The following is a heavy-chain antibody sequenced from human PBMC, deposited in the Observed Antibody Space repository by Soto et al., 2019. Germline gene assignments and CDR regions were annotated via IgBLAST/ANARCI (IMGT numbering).Heavy chain of an antibody. Sequence: HPGGSLRLSCAASGFTFSSYWMHWVRQAPGKGLVWVSRINGDGSSTDYADSVKGRFTISRDNARNTLHLQMNSLRAEDTAVYYCTRAQQMGYWGQGTLVTVSS. J-gene: IGHJ4*02. D-gene: IGHD6-13*01. CDR1: GFTFSSYW. CDR3: TRAQQMGY. V-gene: IGHV3-74*01. CDR2: INGDGSST.